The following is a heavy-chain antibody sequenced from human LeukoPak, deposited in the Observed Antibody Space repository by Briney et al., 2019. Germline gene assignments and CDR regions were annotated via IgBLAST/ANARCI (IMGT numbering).Heavy chain of an antibody. D-gene: IGHD3-10*01. V-gene: IGHV4-4*07. CDR2: IYTSGST. CDR3: ARGARITMVRGVISLEAFDI. Sequence: SETLSLTCTVSGGSISSYYWSWIRQPAGKGLEWIGRIYTSGSTNYNPSLKSRVTMSVDTSKNQFSLKLSSVTAADTAVYYCARGARITMVRGVISLEAFDIWGQGTMVTVSS. CDR1: GGSISSYY. J-gene: IGHJ3*02.